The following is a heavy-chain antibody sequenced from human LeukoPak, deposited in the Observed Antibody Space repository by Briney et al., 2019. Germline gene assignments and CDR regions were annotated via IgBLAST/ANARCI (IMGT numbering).Heavy chain of an antibody. V-gene: IGHV4-39*01. D-gene: IGHD6-19*01. CDR1: SASIIRSSYY. Sequence: AQTLSLTYAVSSASIIRSSYYWGWIRQPTGKGPEWIGSIYYSGSTNYNPTLKSRVTISADTSKNQFSLKLSSVTAADTAVYYCARRAYSSGAHWGQGTLVTVSS. CDR2: IYYSGST. J-gene: IGHJ4*02. CDR3: ARRAYSSGAH.